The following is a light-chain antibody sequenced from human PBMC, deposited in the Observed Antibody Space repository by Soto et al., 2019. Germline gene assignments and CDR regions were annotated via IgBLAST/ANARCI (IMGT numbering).Light chain of an antibody. V-gene: IGKV1-27*01. CDR1: QDISNF. CDR2: AAS. Sequence: DFQMTQSPSSLSASVGDRVTISCRADQDISNFLAWYQQRPGKVPKLLIYAASTLQSGVPSRFSGSGSGTDFTLTISSLQPEDAATYFCQRYRGAPRTFGQGTKVEIK. J-gene: IGKJ1*01. CDR3: QRYRGAPRT.